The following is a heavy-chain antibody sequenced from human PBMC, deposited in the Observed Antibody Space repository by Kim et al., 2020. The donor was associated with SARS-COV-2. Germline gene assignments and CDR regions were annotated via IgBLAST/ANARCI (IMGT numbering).Heavy chain of an antibody. Sequence: ETLSLTCAVYGGSFSGYYWSWIRQPPGKGLEWIGEINHSGSTNYNPSLKSRVTISVDTSKNQFSLKLSSVTAADTAVYYCARMVNCSGGSCYLAAFDYWGQGTLVTVSS. CDR3: ARMVNCSGGSCYLAAFDY. CDR2: INHSGST. J-gene: IGHJ4*02. CDR1: GGSFSGYY. D-gene: IGHD2-15*01. V-gene: IGHV4-34*01.